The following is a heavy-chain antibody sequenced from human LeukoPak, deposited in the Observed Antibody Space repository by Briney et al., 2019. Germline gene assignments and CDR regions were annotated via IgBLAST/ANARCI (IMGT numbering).Heavy chain of an antibody. Sequence: GASVKVSCKASGGTFSSYAISWVRQAPGQGLEWMGGIIPIFGTANYAQKFQGRVTITADESTSTAYMELSSLRSEDTAVYYCASIWRRITGTMYAFDIWGQGTMVTVSS. V-gene: IGHV1-69*13. CDR2: IIPIFGTA. D-gene: IGHD1-20*01. J-gene: IGHJ3*02. CDR3: ASIWRRITGTMYAFDI. CDR1: GGTFSSYA.